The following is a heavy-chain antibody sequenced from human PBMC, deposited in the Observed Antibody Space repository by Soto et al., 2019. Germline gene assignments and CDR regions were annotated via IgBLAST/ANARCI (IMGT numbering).Heavy chain of an antibody. V-gene: IGHV3-23*01. J-gene: IGHJ6*02. CDR1: GFTFSSYA. D-gene: IGHD2-2*01. Sequence: PGGSLRLSCAASGFTFSSYAMSWVRQAPGKGLEWVSAISGSGGSTYYADSVKGRFTISRDNSKNTLYLQMNSLRAEDTAVYYCARPGCSSTSCPTYYYYYGMDVWGQGTTVTVS. CDR3: ARPGCSSTSCPTYYYYYGMDV. CDR2: ISGSGGST.